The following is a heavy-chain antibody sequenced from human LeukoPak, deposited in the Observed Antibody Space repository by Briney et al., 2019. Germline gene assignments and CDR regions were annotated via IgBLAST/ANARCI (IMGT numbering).Heavy chain of an antibody. CDR3: ARGLSRKQGYYYYMDV. CDR1: VYTFTSYD. CDR2: MNPNSGNT. Sequence: ASVKVSCTASVYTFTSYDINWVRQATGQGLEWMGWMNPNSGNTGYAQKFQGRVTMTRNTSISTAYMELSRLKSQDTAVYYCARGLSRKQGYYYYMDVWGKGTTVTVSS. J-gene: IGHJ6*03. V-gene: IGHV1-8*01.